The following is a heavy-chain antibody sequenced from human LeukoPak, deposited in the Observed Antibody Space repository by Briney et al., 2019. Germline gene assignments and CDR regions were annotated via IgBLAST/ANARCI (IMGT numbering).Heavy chain of an antibody. J-gene: IGHJ1*01. D-gene: IGHD3-22*01. CDR3: VCYDNAAEYFHY. CDR1: GFTFSSYA. CDR2: ITTSGGST. V-gene: IGHV3-23*01. Sequence: GGSLRLSCAASGFTFSSYAMSWVRQAPGKGLEWVSSITTSGGSTSYPDSVRGRFTISRDNSKNTLYLQMTTLRAEDTALYYCVCYDNAAEYFHYWGQGTLVTVSS.